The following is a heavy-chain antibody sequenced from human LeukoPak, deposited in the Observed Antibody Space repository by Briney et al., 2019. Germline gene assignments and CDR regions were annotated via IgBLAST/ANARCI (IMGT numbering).Heavy chain of an antibody. Sequence: GGSLRLSCAASRVTLSTYAMSWARQAPGKGLEWVSGISSSGSGDNTYYADSVKGRFTISRDSSKNTLFLHMNTLRAEDTAIYYCAKDRTVGAFYWYFDLWGRGTLVTVSS. CDR1: RVTLSTYA. V-gene: IGHV3-23*01. CDR3: AKDRTVGAFYWYFDL. J-gene: IGHJ2*01. CDR2: ISSSGSGDNT. D-gene: IGHD1-26*01.